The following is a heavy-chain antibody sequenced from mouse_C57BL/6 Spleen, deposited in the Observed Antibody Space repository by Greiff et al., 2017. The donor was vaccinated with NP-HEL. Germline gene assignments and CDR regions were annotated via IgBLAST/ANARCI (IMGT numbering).Heavy chain of an antibody. Sequence: QVQLQQSGPELVKPGASVKLSCKASGYTFTSYDINWVKQRPGQGLEWIGWIYPRDGSTKYNEKFKGKATLTVDTSSSTAYMELHSLTSEDAAVYFCATGITTVVATDFDVWGTGTTVTVSS. CDR1: GYTFTSYD. D-gene: IGHD1-1*01. CDR3: ATGITTVVATDFDV. J-gene: IGHJ1*03. V-gene: IGHV1-85*01. CDR2: IYPRDGST.